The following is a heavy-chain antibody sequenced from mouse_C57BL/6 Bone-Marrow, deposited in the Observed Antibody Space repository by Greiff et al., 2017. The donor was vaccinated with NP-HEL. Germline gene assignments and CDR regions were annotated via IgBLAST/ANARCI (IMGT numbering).Heavy chain of an antibody. V-gene: IGHV5-12*01. D-gene: IGHD2-4*01. J-gene: IGHJ3*01. Sequence: EVNLVESGGGLVQPGGSLKLSCAASGFTFSDYYMYWVRQTPEKRLEWVAYISNGGGSTYYPDTVKGRFTISRDNAKNTLYLQMSRLKSEDTAMYYCARHNYDYDGAWFAYWGQGTLVTVSA. CDR1: GFTFSDYY. CDR2: ISNGGGST. CDR3: ARHNYDYDGAWFAY.